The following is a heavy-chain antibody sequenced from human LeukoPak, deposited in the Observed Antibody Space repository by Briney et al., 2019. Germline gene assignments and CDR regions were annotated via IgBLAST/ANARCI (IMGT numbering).Heavy chain of an antibody. CDR1: VFIFGDYA. D-gene: IGHD2-21*01. V-gene: IGHV3-49*03. J-gene: IGHJ6*03. CDR3: TTALLWGYYYYYMDV. Sequence: GGSLRLSCTASVFIFGDYAMSWLRQAPGKGLEWVGFIRSKAYEGPTVYAATVKASFTIPRDDSKSIAYLQKNSLKPEDTAVYYYTTALLWGYYYYYMDVWGKGTTVTVSS. CDR2: IRSKAYEGPT.